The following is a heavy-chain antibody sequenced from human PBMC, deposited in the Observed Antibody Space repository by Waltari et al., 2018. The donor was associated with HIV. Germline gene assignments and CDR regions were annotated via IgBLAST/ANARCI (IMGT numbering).Heavy chain of an antibody. CDR3: ARAHITMIRGGNAFDI. V-gene: IGHV3-48*03. CDR2: ISRSGSTI. Sequence: EVQLVESGGGLVQPGGSLRLSCAASGFTFSSYEMNWVRQAPGKGLEWVSYISRSGSTIPYADSVKGRFTISRDNAKNSLYLRMNSLRAEDTAVYYCARAHITMIRGGNAFDIWGQGTMVTVSS. J-gene: IGHJ3*02. D-gene: IGHD3-10*01. CDR1: GFTFSSYE.